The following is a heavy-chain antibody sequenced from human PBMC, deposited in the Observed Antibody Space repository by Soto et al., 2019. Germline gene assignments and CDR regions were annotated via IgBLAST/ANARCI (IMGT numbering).Heavy chain of an antibody. Sequence: SETLSLTCTVSGGSISSGDYYWSWIRQPPGKGLEWIGYIYYSGSTYYNPSLKSRVTISVDTSKNQFSLKLSSVTAADTAVYYCARDLRKYSGYDYYCYGMDVSGQGTTVTGSS. CDR1: GGSISSGDYY. V-gene: IGHV4-30-4*01. CDR3: ARDLRKYSGYDYYCYGMDV. J-gene: IGHJ6*02. D-gene: IGHD5-12*01. CDR2: IYYSGST.